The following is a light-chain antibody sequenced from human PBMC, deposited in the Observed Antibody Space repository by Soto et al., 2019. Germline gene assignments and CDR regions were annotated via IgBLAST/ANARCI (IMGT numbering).Light chain of an antibody. J-gene: IGKJ1*01. CDR3: QQSYRTPRT. CDR2: AAY. Sequence: DIQMTQYPSSLSASLGHRFTMTCRASQSISTYLNWYQQKPGKAPKLLTHAAYSLDRGVTSRFSGSGSGADFTITISSLQPEDFATYYCQQSYRTPRTFGQGTKVDIK. V-gene: IGKV1-39*01. CDR1: QSISTY.